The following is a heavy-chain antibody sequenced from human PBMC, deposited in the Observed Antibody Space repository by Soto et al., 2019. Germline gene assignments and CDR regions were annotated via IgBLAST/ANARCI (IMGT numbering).Heavy chain of an antibody. Sequence: ASVKVSCKASGYTFTGYYMHWVRQAPGQGLEWMGWINPNSGGTNYAQKFQGWVTMTRDTPISTAYMELSRLRSEDTAVYYCARSPTFGGFDIWGQGTMVTVSS. CDR2: INPNSGGT. D-gene: IGHD3-16*01. CDR3: ARSPTFGGFDI. V-gene: IGHV1-2*04. J-gene: IGHJ3*02. CDR1: GYTFTGYY.